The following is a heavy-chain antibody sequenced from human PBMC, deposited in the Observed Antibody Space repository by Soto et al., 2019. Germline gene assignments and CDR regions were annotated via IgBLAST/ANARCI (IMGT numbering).Heavy chain of an antibody. CDR2: ISAHNGNS. CDR1: GYTFINYA. CDR3: ARALSGGYGLDYFAY. Sequence: QIQLVQSGAEVKEPGASVKVSCKAAGYTFINYAIKWVRQAPGQGLEWMGWISAHNGNSNYAQKFQGRVTMTTDTSTNTAYMELRSLKSDDTTVYYCARALSGGYGLDYFAYCGQATLVTVSS. J-gene: IGHJ4*02. D-gene: IGHD5-12*01. V-gene: IGHV1-18*01.